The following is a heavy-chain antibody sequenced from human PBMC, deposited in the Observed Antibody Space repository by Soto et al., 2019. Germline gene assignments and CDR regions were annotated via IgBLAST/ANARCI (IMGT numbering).Heavy chain of an antibody. CDR1: GGSFSGYY. J-gene: IGHJ6*02. Sequence: SETLSLTCAVYGGSFSGYYWSWIRQPPGKGLEWIGEINHSGSTNYNPSLKSRVTISVDTSKNQFSLKLSSVTAADTAVYYCARVGRRITIFGVVILYGMDVWGQGTTVTVSS. V-gene: IGHV4-34*01. CDR3: ARVGRRITIFGVVILYGMDV. D-gene: IGHD3-3*01. CDR2: INHSGST.